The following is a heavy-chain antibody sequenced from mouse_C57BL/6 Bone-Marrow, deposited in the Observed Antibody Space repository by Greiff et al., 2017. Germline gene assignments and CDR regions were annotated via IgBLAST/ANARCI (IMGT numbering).Heavy chain of an antibody. CDR1: GYTFTSYW. J-gene: IGHJ4*01. D-gene: IGHD1-1*01. CDR2: IHPNSGST. CDR3: ANSSYYYGSSYQYYYAMDY. Sequence: VQLQQPGAELVKPGASVKLSCKASGYTFTSYWMHWVKQRPGQGLEWIGMIHPNSGSTNYNEKFKSKATLTVDKSPSTAYMQLSRLTSEDSAVYYWANSSYYYGSSYQYYYAMDYWGQGTSVTVSS. V-gene: IGHV1-64*01.